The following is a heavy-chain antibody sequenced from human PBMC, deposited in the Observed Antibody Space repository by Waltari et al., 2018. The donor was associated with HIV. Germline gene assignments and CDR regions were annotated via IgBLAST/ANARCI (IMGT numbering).Heavy chain of an antibody. CDR2: ISHSGSVI. V-gene: IGHV3-11*01. J-gene: IGHJ6*02. CDR3: ARDRRPASWLGLRA. Sequence: QVHLVESGGDLVKPGGSLRLSCAASGFTFGSFYMTWVRQVPGKGLEWLSYISHSGSVIYYADSVKGRFTVSRDNANNSLFLEMNNLRDDDTAVYYCARDRRPASWLGLRAWGQGTTVTVSS. CDR1: GFTFGSFY. D-gene: IGHD3-10*01.